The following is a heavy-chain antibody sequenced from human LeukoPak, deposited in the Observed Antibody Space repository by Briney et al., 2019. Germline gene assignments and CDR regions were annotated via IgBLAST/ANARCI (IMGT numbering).Heavy chain of an antibody. J-gene: IGHJ4*02. D-gene: IGHD3-3*01. CDR1: GYTFTSYA. Sequence: ASVKVSCKASGYTFTSYAISWVRQAPGQGLEWMGWISIYNGHTNCAQKLQGRVTMTTDTSTSTACMELRSLRSDDTAVYYCARENNLMDFWSGYSDYWGQGTLVTVSS. V-gene: IGHV1-18*01. CDR2: ISIYNGHT. CDR3: ARENNLMDFWSGYSDY.